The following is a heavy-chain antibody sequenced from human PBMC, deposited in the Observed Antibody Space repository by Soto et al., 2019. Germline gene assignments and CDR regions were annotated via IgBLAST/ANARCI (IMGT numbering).Heavy chain of an antibody. CDR3: ARDIAARQKGGWFDP. CDR1: GDSVSSNMAA. CDR2: TYYRSKRYN. V-gene: IGHV6-1*01. J-gene: IGHJ5*02. D-gene: IGHD6-6*01. Sequence: QTLSLTCAISGDSVSSNMAAWNSIRQSPSRGLEWLGRTYYRSKRYNDYAVSVKSRITINPDTSKNQFSLQLNSVTPEDTAVYYCARDIAARQKGGWFDPWGQGTLVTVSS.